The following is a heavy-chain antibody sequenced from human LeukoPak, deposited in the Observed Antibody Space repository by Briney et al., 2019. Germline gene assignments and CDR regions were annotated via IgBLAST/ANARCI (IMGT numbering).Heavy chain of an antibody. CDR2: IYYSGST. CDR1: GGSISSSSYY. CDR3: ARQWDSSGWYWFDP. Sequence: PSETLSLTCTVSGGSISSSSYYWGWIRQPPGKGLEWIGSIYYSGSTYYNPSLKSRVTISVDTSKNQFSLKLSSVTAADTAVYYCARQWDSSGWYWFDPWGQGTLVTVSS. J-gene: IGHJ5*02. V-gene: IGHV4-39*01. D-gene: IGHD6-19*01.